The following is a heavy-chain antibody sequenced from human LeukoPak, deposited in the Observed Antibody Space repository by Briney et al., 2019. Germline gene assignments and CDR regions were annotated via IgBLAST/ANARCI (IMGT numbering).Heavy chain of an antibody. D-gene: IGHD5-24*01. CDR3: ARFGAMATSCRTYYYYGMDV. CDR1: GFTFSSYE. V-gene: IGHV3-48*03. CDR2: ISSSGSTI. J-gene: IGHJ6*02. Sequence: PGGSLRLSCAASGFTFSSYEMNWVRQAPGKGLEWVSYISSSGSTIYYAESVKRRFTISRDNDKNSLYLQMNSLRAEDTAVYYCARFGAMATSCRTYYYYGMDVWGQGTTVTVSS.